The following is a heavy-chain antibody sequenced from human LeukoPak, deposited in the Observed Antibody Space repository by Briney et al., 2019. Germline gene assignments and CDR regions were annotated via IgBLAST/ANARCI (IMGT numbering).Heavy chain of an antibody. CDR1: GFTFGDYA. V-gene: IGHV3-49*03. CDR2: IRSKAYGGTT. CDR3: TRVFYYYGSGSQYYFDY. Sequence: GGSLRLSCTASGFTFGDYAMSWFRQAPGKGLEWVGFIRSKAYGGTTEYAASVKGRFTISRDDSKSIAYLQMNSLKTEDTAVYYCTRVFYYYGSGSQYYFDYWGQGTLVTVSP. D-gene: IGHD3-10*01. J-gene: IGHJ4*02.